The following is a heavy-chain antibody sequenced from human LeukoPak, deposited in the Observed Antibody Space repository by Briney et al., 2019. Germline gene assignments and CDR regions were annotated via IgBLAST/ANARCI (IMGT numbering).Heavy chain of an antibody. J-gene: IGHJ5*02. D-gene: IGHD1-26*01. V-gene: IGHV4-4*07. CDR1: GGSISSYY. CDR2: IYTSGNT. Sequence: PSETLSLTCTVSGGSISSYYGSWIRQPAGKGLEWVGRIYTSGNTNYNPSLKSRVTISVDKSKNQFSLKLSSVTAADTAVYYCARDLPGRDWFDPWGQGTLVTVSS. CDR3: ARDLPGRDWFDP.